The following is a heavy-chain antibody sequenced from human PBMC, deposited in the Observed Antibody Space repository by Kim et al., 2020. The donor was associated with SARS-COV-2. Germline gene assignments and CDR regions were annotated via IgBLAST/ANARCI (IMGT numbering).Heavy chain of an antibody. D-gene: IGHD2-21*01. V-gene: IGHV3-7*01. CDR1: GFSLSVYW. CDR3: VGAIAAEY. CDR2: SRQGGTGN. Sequence: GGSLRLSCAASGFSLSVYWMTWVRQAPGKGLQWVANSRQGGTGNFYMDSVRGRFTISRDNAKNSLFLQMSSLRDEERGVYYCVGAIAAEY. J-gene: IGHJ1*01.